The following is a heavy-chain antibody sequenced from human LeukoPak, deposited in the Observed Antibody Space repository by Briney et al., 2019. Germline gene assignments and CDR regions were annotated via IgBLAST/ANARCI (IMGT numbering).Heavy chain of an antibody. CDR2: ISWNSGSI. D-gene: IGHD5-24*01. CDR3: AKAVRDRGHFDY. CDR1: GFTFDDYA. Sequence: GRSLRLSCAASGFTFDDYAMHWVRHAPGKGLEWVSGISWNSGSIGYADSVKGRFTISRDNAKNSLYLQMNSLRAEDTALYYCAKAVRDRGHFDYWGQGTLVTVSS. J-gene: IGHJ4*02. V-gene: IGHV3-9*01.